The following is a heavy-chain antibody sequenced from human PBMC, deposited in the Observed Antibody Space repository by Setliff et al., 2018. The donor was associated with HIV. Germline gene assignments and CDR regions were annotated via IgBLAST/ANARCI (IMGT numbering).Heavy chain of an antibody. V-gene: IGHV3-23*01. CDR3: AKRGPNWGFFDS. D-gene: IGHD7-27*01. CDR1: GFTFTNHV. CDR2: ITIGGETT. Sequence: PGESLRLSCAASGFTFTNHVMCWVRQAPGKGLEWVSCITIGGETTYYADSVRGRFTISRDNSKNTLSLQMNSLRAEDTALYYCAKRGPNWGFFDSWGQGTLVTVSS. J-gene: IGHJ4*02.